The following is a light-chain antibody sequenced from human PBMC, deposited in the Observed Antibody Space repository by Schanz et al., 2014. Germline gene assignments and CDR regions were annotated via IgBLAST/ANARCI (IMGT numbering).Light chain of an antibody. CDR2: DTA. CDR3: QQYNNWPPL. J-gene: IGKJ2*01. V-gene: IGKV3-15*01. Sequence: ETLMTQSPATLSVSPGERATLSCRASQGVSSNLAWYQQKPGQAPRLLIYDTATRATGIPARFSGSGSGTEFTLTISSLQSEDFAVYYCQQYNNWPPLFGPGTKLEIK. CDR1: QGVSSN.